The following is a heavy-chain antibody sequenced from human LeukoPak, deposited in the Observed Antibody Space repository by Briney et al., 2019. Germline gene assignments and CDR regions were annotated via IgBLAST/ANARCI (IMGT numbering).Heavy chain of an antibody. D-gene: IGHD4-17*01. CDR2: INPSGGST. CDR1: GYTFTGYY. CDR3: ARDPAQPDYGDYLPRGDSHFDY. Sequence: LGASVKGSCKASGYTFTGYYMHWVRQAPGQGLEWMGIINPSGGSTSYAQKFQGRVTMTRDTSTSTVYMELSSLRSEDTAVYYCARDPAQPDYGDYLPRGDSHFDYWGQGTLVTVSS. V-gene: IGHV1-46*01. J-gene: IGHJ4*02.